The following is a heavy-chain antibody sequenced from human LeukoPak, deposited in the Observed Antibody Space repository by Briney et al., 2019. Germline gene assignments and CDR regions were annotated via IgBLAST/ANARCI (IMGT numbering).Heavy chain of an antibody. CDR2: INSNSGCT. CDR3: ARDLEWELLYGMDV. D-gene: IGHD1-26*01. Sequence: GSLKVSCKASGYTFTGYYMHWVRQAPGQGLEWMGWINSNSGCTNYAQKFRGRVTMTRDTSISTVYMELSRLRSDDTAVYYCARDLEWELLYGMDVWGQGTTITAS. CDR1: GYTFTGYY. J-gene: IGHJ6*02. V-gene: IGHV1-2*02.